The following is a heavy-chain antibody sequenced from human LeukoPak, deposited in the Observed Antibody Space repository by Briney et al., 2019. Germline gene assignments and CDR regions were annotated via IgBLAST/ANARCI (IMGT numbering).Heavy chain of an antibody. CDR3: ARVGGGGDYVDTAIPLPFDY. CDR1: GFAVSGNY. CDR2: IYSNGNT. J-gene: IGHJ4*02. Sequence: GGSLRLSCAASGFAVSGNYMIWARQAPGKGLEWVSVIYSNGNTYYAGSVTGRFTISRDNSKNTLYLQMNSLRAEDTAVYYCARVGGGGDYVDTAIPLPFDYWGQGTLVTVSS. V-gene: IGHV3-53*01. D-gene: IGHD5-18*01.